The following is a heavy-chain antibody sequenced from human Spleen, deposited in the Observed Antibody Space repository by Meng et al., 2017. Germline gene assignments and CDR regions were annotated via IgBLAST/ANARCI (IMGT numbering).Heavy chain of an antibody. V-gene: IGHV4-39*07. J-gene: IGHJ5*01. CDR3: ARSANYGDSPDS. Sequence: GSLRLSCTVSGGSISSSSYYWGWIRQPPGKWLEWIGTIYHSGDTYYNPSLKSRVTISIDTPKNQFSLRLSSVAAADTAVYYCARSANYGDSPDSWGQGTLVTVSS. D-gene: IGHD4-17*01. CDR1: GGSISSSSYY. CDR2: IYHSGDT.